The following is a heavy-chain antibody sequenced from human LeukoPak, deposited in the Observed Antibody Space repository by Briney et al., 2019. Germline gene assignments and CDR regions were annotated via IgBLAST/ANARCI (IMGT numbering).Heavy chain of an antibody. J-gene: IGHJ4*02. Sequence: GGSLRLSCAASGFTFSSCSMNWVRQAPGKGLEWVSIISSSGSFIYYADSVKGRFTISRDNAKNSLYVQMNSLRAEDAAVYYCAREDGLFGELFSPLDYWGQGTLVTVSS. CDR2: ISSSGSFI. CDR1: GFTFSSCS. V-gene: IGHV3-21*01. D-gene: IGHD3-10*02. CDR3: AREDGLFGELFSPLDY.